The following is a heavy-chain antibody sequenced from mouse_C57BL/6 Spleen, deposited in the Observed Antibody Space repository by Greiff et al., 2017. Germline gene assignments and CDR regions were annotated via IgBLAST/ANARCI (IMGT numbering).Heavy chain of an antibody. CDR3: ARGNDGGFAY. J-gene: IGHJ3*01. CDR2: ISDGGSYT. CDR1: GFTFSSYA. Sequence: VKLVESGGGLVKPGGSLKLSCAASGFTFSSYAMSWVRQTPEKRLEWVATISDGGSYTYYPDNVKGRFTISRDNAKNNLYLQMSHLKSEDTAMYYCARGNDGGFAYWGQGTLVTVSA. D-gene: IGHD2-2*01. V-gene: IGHV5-4*03.